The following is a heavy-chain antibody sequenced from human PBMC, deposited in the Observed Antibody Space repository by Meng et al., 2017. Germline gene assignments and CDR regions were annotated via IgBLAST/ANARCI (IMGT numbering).Heavy chain of an antibody. CDR2: IDPKSDNT. V-gene: IGHV1-2*06. Sequence: LGAEVAKPGASVKGSSKASGYPFAAYWIQWVRQAPGQGLEWMGRIDPKSDNTHYAQKFQGRVTMTRDTSISTAYMELSGLRSDDTAVYYCARDEDISAAGYLLGDFWGQGTLVTVSS. CDR3: ARDEDISAAGYLLGDF. CDR1: GYPFAAYW. J-gene: IGHJ4*02. D-gene: IGHD6-13*01.